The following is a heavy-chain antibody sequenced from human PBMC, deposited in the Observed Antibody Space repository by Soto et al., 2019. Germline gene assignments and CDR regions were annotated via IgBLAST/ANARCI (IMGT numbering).Heavy chain of an antibody. CDR2: VIPMFGTS. CDR1: GGTFGSYS. J-gene: IGHJ4*02. CDR3: TSSPLASSGTAADY. Sequence: SVKVSCKASGGTFGSYSVSWVRQAPGQGLEWLGGVIPMFGTSKYAQRFQGRVTITADESTGAAYLDLNSLRSDDTAIYYCTSSPLASSGTAADYWGQGTLVTVSS. D-gene: IGHD6-13*01. V-gene: IGHV1-69*13.